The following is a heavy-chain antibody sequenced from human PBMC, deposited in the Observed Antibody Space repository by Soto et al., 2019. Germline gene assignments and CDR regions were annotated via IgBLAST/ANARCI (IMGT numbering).Heavy chain of an antibody. CDR3: ARAFFYGSGSDYYYYYYMDV. Sequence: SVKVSCKASGGTFSSYAISWVRQAPGQGLEWMGGIIPIFGTANYAQKFQGRVTITADESTSTAYMELSSVTAADTAVYYCARAFFYGSGSDYYYYYYMDVWGKGTTVTVSS. D-gene: IGHD3-10*01. CDR2: IIPIFGTA. J-gene: IGHJ6*03. CDR1: GGTFSSYA. V-gene: IGHV1-69*13.